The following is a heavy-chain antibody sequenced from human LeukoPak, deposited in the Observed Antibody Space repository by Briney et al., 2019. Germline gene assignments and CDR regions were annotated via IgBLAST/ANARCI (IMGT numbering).Heavy chain of an antibody. D-gene: IGHD3-22*01. CDR1: GGSFSGYY. CDR2: INHSGST. J-gene: IGHJ4*02. CDR3: ARGRFTYYYDSSGRPAPPDY. Sequence: SETLSLTCAVYGGSFSGYYWSWIRQPPGKGLEWMGEINHSGSTNYNPSVTSRVTISVDTSKNQFSLKLSSVTAADTAVYYCARGRFTYYYDSSGRPAPPDYWGQGTLVTVSS. V-gene: IGHV4-34*01.